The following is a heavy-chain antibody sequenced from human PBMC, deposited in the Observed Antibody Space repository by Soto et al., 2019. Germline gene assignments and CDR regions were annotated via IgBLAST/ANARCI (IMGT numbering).Heavy chain of an antibody. V-gene: IGHV4-39*01. CDR1: GGSISSSSYY. Sequence: SETLSLTCTVSGGSISSSSYYWGWIRQPPGKGLEWIGSIYYSGSTYYNPSLKSRVTISVATSKNQFSLKLSSVTAADTAVYYCARLVYYYDSSGYYEIYYFDYWGQGTLVTVSS. CDR3: ARLVYYYDSSGYYEIYYFDY. J-gene: IGHJ4*02. CDR2: IYYSGST. D-gene: IGHD3-22*01.